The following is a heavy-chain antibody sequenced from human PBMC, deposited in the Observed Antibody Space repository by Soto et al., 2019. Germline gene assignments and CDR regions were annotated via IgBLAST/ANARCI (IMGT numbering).Heavy chain of an antibody. Sequence: GASVKVSCKASGYTFTSYAMHWVRQAPGQRLEWMGWINAGNGNTKYSQKFQGRVTITRDTSASTAYMELSSLRSEDTAVYYCARGQGLYSSDYYYYYGMDVWGQGTTVTVSS. CDR1: GYTFTSYA. D-gene: IGHD6-25*01. V-gene: IGHV1-3*01. CDR2: INAGNGNT. CDR3: ARGQGLYSSDYYYYYGMDV. J-gene: IGHJ6*02.